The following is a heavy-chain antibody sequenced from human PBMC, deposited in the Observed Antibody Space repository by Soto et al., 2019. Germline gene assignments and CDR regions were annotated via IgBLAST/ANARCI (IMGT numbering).Heavy chain of an antibody. V-gene: IGHV3-15*07. D-gene: IGHD3-3*01. CDR2: IKTKTDGGTT. CDR1: GFTFSNAW. J-gene: IGHJ4*02. CDR3: TTGRSY. Sequence: PGGSLRLSCAASGFTFSNAWMNWVRQVPGKGLEWVGHIKTKTDGGTTDYAAPVKGRFTISRDDSKNTLFLQMNSLKTEDTAIYYCTTGRSYWGQGTPVTVSS.